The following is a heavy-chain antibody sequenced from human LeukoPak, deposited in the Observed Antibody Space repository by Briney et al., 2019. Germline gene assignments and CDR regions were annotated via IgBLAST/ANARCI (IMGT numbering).Heavy chain of an antibody. CDR1: GFTFSSSW. CDR3: AREGVTAALDY. J-gene: IGHJ4*02. D-gene: IGHD2-21*02. Sequence: GGSLRLSCAASGFTFSSSWMHWVRQAPGKGLVWVSRINRDGTFTTYADSVKGRFTTSRDNAKNTLYLQMNSLRAEDTAVYYCAREGVTAALDYWGQGALVTISS. CDR2: INRDGTFT. V-gene: IGHV3-74*01.